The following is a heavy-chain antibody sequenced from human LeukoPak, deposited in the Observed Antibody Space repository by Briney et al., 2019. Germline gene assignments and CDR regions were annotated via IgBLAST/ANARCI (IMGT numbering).Heavy chain of an antibody. CDR1: GGTFSSYA. CDR3: ARDRWDSGSFGP. Sequence: SVKVSCKASGGTFSSYAISWVRQAPGQGLEWMGGIIPIFGTANYAQKFQGRVTITADKSTSTAYMELSSLRSEDTAVYYCARDRWDSGSFGPWGQGTLVTVSS. CDR2: IIPIFGTA. V-gene: IGHV1-69*06. J-gene: IGHJ5*02. D-gene: IGHD1-26*01.